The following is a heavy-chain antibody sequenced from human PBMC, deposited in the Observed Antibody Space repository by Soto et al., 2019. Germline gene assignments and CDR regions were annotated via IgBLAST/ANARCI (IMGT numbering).Heavy chain of an antibody. V-gene: IGHV1-3*01. CDR3: ATGVVPELMVYAMEAFDI. D-gene: IGHD2-8*01. J-gene: IGHJ3*02. CDR2: INAGNGNT. CDR1: GYTFTSYA. Sequence: ASVKVSCKASGYTFTSYAMHWVRQAPGQRLEWMGWINAGNGNTKYSQKFQGRVTITRDTSASTAYMELSSLRSEDTAVYYCATGVVPELMVYAMEAFDIWGQGTMVTVSS.